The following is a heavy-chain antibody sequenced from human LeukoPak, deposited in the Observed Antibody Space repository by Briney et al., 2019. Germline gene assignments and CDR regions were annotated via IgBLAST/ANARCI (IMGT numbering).Heavy chain of an antibody. CDR1: GGSINTYF. J-gene: IGHJ1*01. Sequence: SETLSLTCTVSGGSINTYFWSWIRQPPGKGLEWVGYIYYSGSTNYNPSLKSRVTISVDTSKNQFSLKLSSVTAADTAVYYCARGVTGGWYGDFQHWGQGTLVTVSS. D-gene: IGHD6-19*01. V-gene: IGHV4-59*01. CDR2: IYYSGST. CDR3: ARGVTGGWYGDFQH.